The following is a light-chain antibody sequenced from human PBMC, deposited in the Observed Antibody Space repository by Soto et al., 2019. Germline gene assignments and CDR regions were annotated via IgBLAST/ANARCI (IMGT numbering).Light chain of an antibody. Sequence: QSVLTQPASVSGSPGQSITISCTGSTSDIGGYNYVSCYQQHPGKAPKLLIYDVGYRPSGISDRFSGSKSGNTASLTISGLQPEDEADYYCSSYGASSTLFGGGTKLTVL. CDR3: SSYGASSTL. J-gene: IGLJ2*01. CDR1: TSDIGGYNY. CDR2: DVG. V-gene: IGLV2-14*03.